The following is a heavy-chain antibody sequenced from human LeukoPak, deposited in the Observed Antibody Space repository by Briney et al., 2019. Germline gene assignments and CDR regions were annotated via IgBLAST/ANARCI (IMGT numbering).Heavy chain of an antibody. CDR1: GGSISSYY. V-gene: IGHV4-59*01. CDR2: IYYSGST. Sequence: SETLSLTCTVSGGSISSYYWSWIRQPPGKGLEWIGYIYYSGSTNYNPSFKSRVTISVDTSKNQFSLKLSSVTAADTAVYYCARGNWYSSSWYVDYWGQGTLVTVSS. D-gene: IGHD6-13*01. J-gene: IGHJ4*02. CDR3: ARGNWYSSSWYVDY.